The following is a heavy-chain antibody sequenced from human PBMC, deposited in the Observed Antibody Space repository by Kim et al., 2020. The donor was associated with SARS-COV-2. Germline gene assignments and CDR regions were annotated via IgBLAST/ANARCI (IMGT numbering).Heavy chain of an antibody. J-gene: IGHJ6*02. CDR2: INPSGGST. D-gene: IGHD6-19*01. CDR1: GYTFTSYY. V-gene: IGHV1-46*01. CDR3: ARVEVDSSGWYYYYYGMDV. Sequence: ASVKVSCKASGYTFTSYYMHWVRQAPGQGLEWMGIINPSGGSTSYAQKFQGRVTMTRDTSTSTVYMELSSLRSEDTAVYYCARVEVDSSGWYYYYYGMDVWGQGTTVTVSS.